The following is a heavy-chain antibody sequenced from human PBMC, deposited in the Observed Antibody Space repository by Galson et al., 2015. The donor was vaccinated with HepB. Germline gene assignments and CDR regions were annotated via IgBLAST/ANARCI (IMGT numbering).Heavy chain of an antibody. CDR1: GFTFSSYG. CDR3: ASNAYYDFWSGYYTSYYYYGMDV. V-gene: IGHV3-33*01. Sequence: SLRLSCAASGFTFSSYGMHWVRQAPGKGLEWVAVIWYDGSNKYYADSVKGRFTISRDNSKNTLYLQMNSLRAEDTAVYYCASNAYYDFWSGYYTSYYYYGMDVWGQGTTVTVSS. J-gene: IGHJ6*02. CDR2: IWYDGSNK. D-gene: IGHD3-3*01.